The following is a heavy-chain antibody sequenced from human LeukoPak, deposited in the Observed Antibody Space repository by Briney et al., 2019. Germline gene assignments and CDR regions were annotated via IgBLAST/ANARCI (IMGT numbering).Heavy chain of an antibody. V-gene: IGHV3-21*01. J-gene: IGHJ2*01. CDR2: ISRSRSYI. Sequence: PGGSLRLSCAASGFTFSSYTLNWVRQSPGKGLEWVSSISRSRSYIYYADSVKGRFTISRDSAKNSLYLQMDSLRDDDTAVYFCAREIEGGGYFDLWGRGTLITVSS. CDR3: AREIEGGGYFDL. CDR1: GFTFSSYT. D-gene: IGHD2/OR15-2a*01.